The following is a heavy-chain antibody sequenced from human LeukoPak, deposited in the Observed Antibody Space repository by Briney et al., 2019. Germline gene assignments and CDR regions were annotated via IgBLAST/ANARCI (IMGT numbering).Heavy chain of an antibody. J-gene: IGHJ6*02. CDR3: AKEQYCSGGSCSFGVMDV. V-gene: IGHV3-53*01. CDR2: IYDGGHT. D-gene: IGHD2-15*01. Sequence: GGSLRLSCAASGFSISSNFINWVREAPGKGREWVSIIYDGGHTYYADYVKGRFTISRDNSKNTLNLQMNNLRAEDTGVYYCAKEQYCSGGSCSFGVMDVWGQGTTVTVSS. CDR1: GFSISSNF.